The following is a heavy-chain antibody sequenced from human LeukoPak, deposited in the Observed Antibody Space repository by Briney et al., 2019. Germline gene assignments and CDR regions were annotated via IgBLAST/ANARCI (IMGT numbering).Heavy chain of an antibody. CDR1: GYTFTSYD. CDR2: MNPNSGNT. V-gene: IGHV1-8*01. CDR3: AMRGYYDSKGGFSDY. D-gene: IGHD3-22*01. J-gene: IGHJ4*02. Sequence: ASVKVSCKASGYTFTSYDINWVRQATGQGLEWMGWMNPNSGNTGYAQKFQGRVTMTRNTSISTPYMELSSLRSEDTAVYYCAMRGYYDSKGGFSDYWGQGTLVTVSS.